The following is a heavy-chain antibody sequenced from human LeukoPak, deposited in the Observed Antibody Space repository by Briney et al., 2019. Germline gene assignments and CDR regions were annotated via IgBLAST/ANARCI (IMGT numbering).Heavy chain of an antibody. CDR3: ARPRRTYYYDSDAFDI. D-gene: IGHD3-22*01. V-gene: IGHV1-8*01. CDR2: MNPNSGNT. CDR1: GYTFTSYD. J-gene: IGHJ3*02. Sequence: ASVKVSCKASGYTFTSYDINWVRQATGQGLEWMGWMNPNSGNTGYAQKFQGRVTMTRNTSISTAYMELSSLRSEDTAVYYCARPRRTYYYDSDAFDIWGQGTVVTVSS.